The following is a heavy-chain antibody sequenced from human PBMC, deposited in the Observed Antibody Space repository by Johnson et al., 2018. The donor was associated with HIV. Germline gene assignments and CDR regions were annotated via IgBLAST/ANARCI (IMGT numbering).Heavy chain of an antibody. CDR2: IKSKTAGGTT. CDR1: GFTFSNAW. J-gene: IGHJ3*02. Sequence: VQLVESGGGLVKPGGSLRLSCAASGFTFSNAWMSWVRQAPGKGLEWVGRIKSKTAGGTTDYAAPVKGRFTISRDDSKNTLNLQMNSLKTEDTAVYYCTTVLKASGYYVVPDAFDIWGQGTMVTVSS. CDR3: TTVLKASGYYVVPDAFDI. D-gene: IGHD3-10*02. V-gene: IGHV3-15*01.